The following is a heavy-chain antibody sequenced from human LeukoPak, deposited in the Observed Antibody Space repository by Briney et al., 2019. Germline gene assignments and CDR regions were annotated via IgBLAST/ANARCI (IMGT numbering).Heavy chain of an antibody. D-gene: IGHD3-3*01. CDR1: GGSISDYH. J-gene: IGHJ3*02. Sequence: PSETLSLTWTVSGGSISDYHWTWIRQPPGKALEYVGYIYNTRTTFYNPSLKSRVTISVDMSKNQFSLKLSSVTAADTAVYYCASTQYYDFWSGSLSAFDIWGQGTMVTVSS. V-gene: IGHV4-59*08. CDR3: ASTQYYDFWSGSLSAFDI. CDR2: IYNTRTT.